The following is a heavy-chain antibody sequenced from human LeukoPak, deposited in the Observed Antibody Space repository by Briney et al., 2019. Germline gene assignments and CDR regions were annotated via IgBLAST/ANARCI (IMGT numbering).Heavy chain of an antibody. V-gene: IGHV1-69*06. J-gene: IGHJ4*02. Sequence: GSSVKVSCKASGGTFSSYAIGWVRQAPGQGLEWMGGIIPIFGTANYAQKFQGRVTITADKSTSTAYMELSSLRSEDTAVYYCAREWSFELDYWGQGTLVTVSS. D-gene: IGHD3-10*01. CDR3: AREWSFELDY. CDR2: IIPIFGTA. CDR1: GGTFSSYA.